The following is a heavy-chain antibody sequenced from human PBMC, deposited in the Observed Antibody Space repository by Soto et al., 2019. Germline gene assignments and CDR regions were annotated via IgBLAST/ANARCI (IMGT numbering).Heavy chain of an antibody. CDR3: ARGLVDTATDYFDY. D-gene: IGHD5-18*01. CDR1: GDSISSYY. J-gene: IGHJ4*02. CDR2: MYTTGST. V-gene: IGHV4-4*07. Sequence: PSETLSLTCTVSGDSISSYYWNWIWQPAGKGLEWIGRMYTTGSTNYNPSLKSRVTMSVDTSKNQFSLKLSSVTAADTAVYYCARGLVDTATDYFDYWGQGTLVTVSS.